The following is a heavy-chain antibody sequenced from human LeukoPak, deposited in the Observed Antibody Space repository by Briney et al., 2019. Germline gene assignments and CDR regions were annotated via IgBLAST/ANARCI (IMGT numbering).Heavy chain of an antibody. CDR1: GFTFSSYG. V-gene: IGHV3-30*02. Sequence: GGSLRLSCAASGFTFSSYGMHWVRQAPGKGLEWVAFIRYDGSNKYYADSVKGRFTISRDNSKNTLYLQMNSRRAEDTAVYYCAKGRKYDILTGYYMDYWGQGTLVTVSS. D-gene: IGHD3-9*01. CDR3: AKGRKYDILTGYYMDY. CDR2: IRYDGSNK. J-gene: IGHJ4*02.